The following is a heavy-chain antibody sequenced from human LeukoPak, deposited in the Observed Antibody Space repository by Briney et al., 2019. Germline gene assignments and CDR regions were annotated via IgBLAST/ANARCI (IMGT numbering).Heavy chain of an antibody. J-gene: IGHJ6*02. CDR2: ISPSSTI. Sequence: PGRSLRLSCAASGFTFSSYGMHWVRQAPGKGLEWISYISPSSTIYYSDSVRGRFTISRDNAKNSLFLQMNSLRDEDTAVYYCAREYKSSSPLKGYYYYGMDVWGQGTTVTVSS. D-gene: IGHD6-13*01. V-gene: IGHV3-48*02. CDR3: AREYKSSSPLKGYYYYGMDV. CDR1: GFTFSSYG.